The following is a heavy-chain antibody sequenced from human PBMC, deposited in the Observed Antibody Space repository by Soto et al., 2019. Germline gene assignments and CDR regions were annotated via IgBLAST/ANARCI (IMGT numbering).Heavy chain of an antibody. CDR1: GFTFSSYA. V-gene: IGHV3-23*01. CDR3: AKMGGGDNWNGGDY. J-gene: IGHJ4*02. D-gene: IGHD1-20*01. Sequence: EVQLLESGGGLVQPGGSLRLSCAASGFTFSSYAMSWVRQAPGKGLEWVSAISGSGGSTYYADSVKGRFTISRDNSKNTLYLQRNGLRAEDTAVYYCAKMGGGDNWNGGDYWGQGTLVTVSS. CDR2: ISGSGGST.